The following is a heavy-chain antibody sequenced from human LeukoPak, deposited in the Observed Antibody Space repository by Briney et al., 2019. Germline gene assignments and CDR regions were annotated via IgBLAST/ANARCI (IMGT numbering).Heavy chain of an antibody. CDR3: ARGRYYDSSGYYNY. J-gene: IGHJ4*02. V-gene: IGHV4-34*01. Sequence: SETLSLTCAVYGGSFSGYYWSWIRQPPGKGLEWIGEINHSGSTNYNPSLKRRVTISVGTSKNQFSLKLSSVTAADTAVYYCARGRYYDSSGYYNYWGQGTLVTVSS. D-gene: IGHD3-22*01. CDR2: INHSGST. CDR1: GGSFSGYY.